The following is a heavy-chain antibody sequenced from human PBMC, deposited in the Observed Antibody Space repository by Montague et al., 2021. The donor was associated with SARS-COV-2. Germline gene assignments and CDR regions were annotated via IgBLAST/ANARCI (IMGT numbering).Heavy chain of an antibody. D-gene: IGHD3-10*01. CDR2: MYYSGST. Sequence: SETLSLTCTVSGGSISSSNYYWGWLRQPPGKGLEWIGHMYYSGSTYYNPSLKSRVTISIDTSKNQFSLKLSSVTAADTAVYYCARDDIVLQGVTKGMDVWGQGTTVTVSS. CDR1: GGSISSSNYY. CDR3: ARDDIVLQGVTKGMDV. J-gene: IGHJ6*02. V-gene: IGHV4-39*07.